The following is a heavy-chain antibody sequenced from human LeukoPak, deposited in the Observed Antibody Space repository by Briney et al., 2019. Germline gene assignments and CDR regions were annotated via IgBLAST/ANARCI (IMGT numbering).Heavy chain of an antibody. CDR2: ISYDGSNK. CDR1: GFTFSSYG. Sequence: GRSLRLSCAASGFTFSSYGMHWVRQAPGKGLEWVAVISYDGSNKYYADSVKGRFTISRDNAKNSLYLQMNGLRAEDTAVYYCARDPGSGSYYPPGYYYGMDVWGKGTTVTVSS. D-gene: IGHD3-10*01. CDR3: ARDPGSGSYYPPGYYYGMDV. J-gene: IGHJ6*04. V-gene: IGHV3-30*03.